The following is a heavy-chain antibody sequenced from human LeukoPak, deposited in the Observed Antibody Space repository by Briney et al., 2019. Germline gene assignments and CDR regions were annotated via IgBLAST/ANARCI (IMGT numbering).Heavy chain of an antibody. CDR2: MNPNSGDT. CDR1: GYTFTGYY. Sequence: ASVKVSCKASGYTFTGYYMHWVRQAPGQGLEWMGWMNPNSGDTNHAQKFQGRVTMTRDTSISTAYMELRSLRSDDTAVYYCARTSHYVDIAATIPYGIYYFDYWGQGTLVTVSS. D-gene: IGHD5-12*01. J-gene: IGHJ4*02. V-gene: IGHV1-2*02. CDR3: ARTSHYVDIAATIPYGIYYFDY.